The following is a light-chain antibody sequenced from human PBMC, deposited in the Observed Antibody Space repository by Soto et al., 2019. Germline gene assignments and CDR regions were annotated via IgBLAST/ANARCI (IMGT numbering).Light chain of an antibody. CDR1: NIGGRN. V-gene: IGLV3-21*02. CDR2: DDS. CDR3: QVWDGSSDPVV. J-gene: IGLJ2*01. Sequence: SYELTQPPSVSVAPGQTASIACGGNNIGGRNVHWYQQKPGQAPVLVVYDDSDRPSGIPERISGSKSGNTAALTISRVEAGDEADYYCQVWDGSSDPVVFGGGTKLTVL.